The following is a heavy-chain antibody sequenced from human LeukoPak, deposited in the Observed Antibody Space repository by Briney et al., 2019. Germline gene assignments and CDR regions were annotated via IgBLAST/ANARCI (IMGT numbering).Heavy chain of an antibody. D-gene: IGHD2-21*02. CDR2: IYQSGST. CDR1: GLSINSAHY. Sequence: SETLSLTCDVSGLSINSAHYWGWIRQPPGKGLGWIGSIYQSGSTYYNPSLKSRVTISVDTSKNQFSLKLSSVTAADTAVYYCAIFTDYYFDYWGQGTLVTVSS. V-gene: IGHV4-38-2*01. J-gene: IGHJ4*02. CDR3: AIFTDYYFDY.